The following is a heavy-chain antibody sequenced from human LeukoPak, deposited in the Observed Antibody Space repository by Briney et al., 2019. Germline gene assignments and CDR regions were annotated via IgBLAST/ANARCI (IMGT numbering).Heavy chain of an antibody. CDR3: AKPYSSGWSPYYHYYMDV. Sequence: GRSLRLSCAASGFTFSSYAMSWVRQAPGKGLEWVSAISGSGGSTYYADSVKGRFTISRDNSKNTLYLQMSTLRAEDTAVYFCAKPYSSGWSPYYHYYMDVWGTGTTVTVSS. V-gene: IGHV3-23*01. CDR2: ISGSGGST. CDR1: GFTFSSYA. D-gene: IGHD6-19*01. J-gene: IGHJ6*03.